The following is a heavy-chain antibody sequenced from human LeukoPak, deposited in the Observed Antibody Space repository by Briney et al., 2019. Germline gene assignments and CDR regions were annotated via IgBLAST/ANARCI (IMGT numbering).Heavy chain of an antibody. CDR3: ARVQGTTGTTSRIFDY. J-gene: IGHJ4*02. CDR2: INHSGNT. CDR1: GGSFSGYY. D-gene: IGHD1-1*01. Sequence: SETLSLTCAVYGGSFSGYYWSWIRQPPGKGLEWIGEINHSGNTNYNPSLKSRVTVLVDTSKNQFSLKLSSVTAADTAVYYCARVQGTTGTTSRIFDYWGQGTLGTGS. V-gene: IGHV4-34*01.